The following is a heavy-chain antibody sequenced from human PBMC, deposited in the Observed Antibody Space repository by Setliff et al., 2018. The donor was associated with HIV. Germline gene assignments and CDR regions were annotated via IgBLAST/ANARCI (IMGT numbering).Heavy chain of an antibody. D-gene: IGHD4-4*01. Sequence: SETLSLTCTVTGYSISSGDYYWSWIRQPPGKGLEWIGYIYYSGSTYYNPSLKSRVTISVDTSKNQFSLKVSSVTAADTAVYYCTTENHSYCGRGTLVTVS. CDR3: TTENHSY. CDR2: IYYSGST. J-gene: IGHJ4*02. CDR1: GYSISSGDYY. V-gene: IGHV4-30-4*08.